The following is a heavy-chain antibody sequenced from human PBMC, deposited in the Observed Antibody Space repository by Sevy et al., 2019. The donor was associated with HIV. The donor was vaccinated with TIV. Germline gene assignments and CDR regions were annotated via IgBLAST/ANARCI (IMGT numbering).Heavy chain of an antibody. D-gene: IGHD5-18*01. CDR3: AKVFGYSYGSGYFDY. J-gene: IGHJ4*02. CDR2: ISGSGGST. Sequence: GGSLRLSCAASGFTFSSYAMSWVRQAPGKGLEWVSAISGSGGSTYYADSVKGRFTISRDNSKNTLYLQMNSLRAEDTAVYYCAKVFGYSYGSGYFDYWGQGTLVTVSS. CDR1: GFTFSSYA. V-gene: IGHV3-23*01.